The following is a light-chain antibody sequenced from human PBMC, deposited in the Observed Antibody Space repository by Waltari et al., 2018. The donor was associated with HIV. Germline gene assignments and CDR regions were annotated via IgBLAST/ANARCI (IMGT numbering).Light chain of an antibody. CDR1: SSHIGSIT. Sequence: QSVLNQSPSASGTPGQRVIISCSGSSSHIGSITVTWYQQFPGTAPKLLIYSYGQRPSGVPERFSGSKSATSASLAISGLRSEDEADYYCATWDDSLNAWVFGGGTKLTVL. J-gene: IGLJ3*02. V-gene: IGLV1-44*01. CDR2: SYG. CDR3: ATWDDSLNAWV.